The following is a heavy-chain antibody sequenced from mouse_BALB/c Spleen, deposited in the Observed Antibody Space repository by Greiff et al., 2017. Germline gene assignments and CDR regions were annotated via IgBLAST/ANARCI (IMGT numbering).Heavy chain of an antibody. Sequence: VQLQQSGAELVKPGASVKLSCKASGYTFTSYYMYWVKQRPGQGLEWIGAINPSNGGTNFNEKFKSKATLTVDKSSSTAYMQLSSLTSEDSAVYYCARNKGGSISDAMEYWGQGTPVTVSA. CDR2: INPSNGGT. CDR3: ARNKGGSISDAMEY. V-gene: IGHV1S81*02. D-gene: IGHD1-1*01. CDR1: GYTFTSYY. J-gene: IGHJ4*01.